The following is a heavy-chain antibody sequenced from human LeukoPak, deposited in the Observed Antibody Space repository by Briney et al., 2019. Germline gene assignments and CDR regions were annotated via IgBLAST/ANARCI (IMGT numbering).Heavy chain of an antibody. J-gene: IGHJ3*02. CDR3: ARGRQFPHAFDI. CDR1: GYTFTSYD. D-gene: IGHD5-24*01. V-gene: IGHV1-8*01. CDR2: MNPNSGNT. Sequence: ASVKVSCKASGYTFTSYDINWVRQATGQGLEWMGWMNPNSGNTGYAQKFQGRVTITRNTSISTAYMELSSLRSEDTAVYYCARGRQFPHAFDIWGQGTMVTVSS.